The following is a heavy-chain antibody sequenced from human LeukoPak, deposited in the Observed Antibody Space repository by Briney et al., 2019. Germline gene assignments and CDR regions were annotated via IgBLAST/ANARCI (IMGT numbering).Heavy chain of an antibody. J-gene: IGHJ4*02. CDR3: ARGRGSYFHYFDY. D-gene: IGHD1-26*01. Sequence: SVKVSCKASGGTFSSYAISWVRQAPGQGLEWMGRIIPIFGTANYAQKFQGRVTITTDESTSTAYMELSSLRAEDTAVYYCARGRGSYFHYFDYWGQGTLVTVSS. CDR1: GGTFSSYA. CDR2: IIPIFGTA. V-gene: IGHV1-69*05.